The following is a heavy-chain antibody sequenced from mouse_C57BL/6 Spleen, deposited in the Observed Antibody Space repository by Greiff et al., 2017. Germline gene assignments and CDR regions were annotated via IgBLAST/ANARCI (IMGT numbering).Heavy chain of an antibody. D-gene: IGHD2-3*01. CDR2: INPNNGGT. V-gene: IGHV1-22*01. Sequence: VQLQQPGPELVKPGASVKMSCKASGYTFTDYNMHWVKQSHGKSLEWIGYINPNNGGTSYNQKFKGKATLTVNKSSSTAYMELRSLTSEDSAVYYCASGWLLRHYYAMDYWGQGTSVTVSS. J-gene: IGHJ4*01. CDR3: ASGWLLRHYYAMDY. CDR1: GYTFTDYN.